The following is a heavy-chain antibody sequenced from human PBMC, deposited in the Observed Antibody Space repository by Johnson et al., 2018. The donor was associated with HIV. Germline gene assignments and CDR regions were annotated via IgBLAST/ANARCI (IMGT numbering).Heavy chain of an antibody. CDR1: GITFDDYG. V-gene: IGHV3-20*04. D-gene: IGHD1-1*01. CDR2: INWNGGST. J-gene: IGHJ3*02. CDR3: ARVTRYNWNSDAFDI. Sequence: EVKLVESGGGFVQPGRSLRLSCAASGITFDDYGMSWVRQAPGKGLEWVSGINWNGGSTGYADSVKGRFTISRDNAKNTLYLQMNSLRAEDTAVYYCARVTRYNWNSDAFDIWGQGTMVTVSS.